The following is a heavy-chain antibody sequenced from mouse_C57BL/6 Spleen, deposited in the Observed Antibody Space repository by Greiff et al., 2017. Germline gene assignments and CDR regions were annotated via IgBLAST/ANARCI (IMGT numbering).Heavy chain of an antibody. CDR1: GFPFNTYA. Sequence: EVKLMESGGGLVQPKGSFKLSCAPSGFPFNTYAMHWFRQAPGKGLEWVARIRGKSSNYATYYADSVKDRFTISRDDSQSMLYLQMNNLKTEDTAMYYCVRGSSGYDPYAMDYWGQGTSETVS. V-gene: IGHV10-3*01. CDR2: IRGKSSNYAT. J-gene: IGHJ4*01. D-gene: IGHD3-2*02. CDR3: VRGSSGYDPYAMDY.